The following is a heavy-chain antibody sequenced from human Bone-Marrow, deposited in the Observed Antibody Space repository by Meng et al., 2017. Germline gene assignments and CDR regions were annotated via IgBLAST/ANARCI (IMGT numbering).Heavy chain of an antibody. J-gene: IGHJ3*02. Sequence: SETLSLTCAVYGGSFSGYYWSWIRQPPGKGRGWIGEINHSGSTNYNPSLKSRVTISVDTSKNQFSLKLSSVTAADTAVYYCASGADQSKYRKGFAFDIWGQGTMVTVSS. D-gene: IGHD2/OR15-2a*01. CDR3: ASGADQSKYRKGFAFDI. CDR2: INHSGST. CDR1: GGSFSGYY. V-gene: IGHV4-34*01.